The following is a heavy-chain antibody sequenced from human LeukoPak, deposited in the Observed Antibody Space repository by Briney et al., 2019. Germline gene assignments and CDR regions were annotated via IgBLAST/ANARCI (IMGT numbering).Heavy chain of an antibody. Sequence: PSETLSLTCTVSGGSISSYYWSWIWQPPGKGLEWIGYIYYSGSTNYNPSLKSRVTISVDTSKNQFSLKLSSVTAADTAVYYCARNVPPLRYFDWLLVGSFDYWGQGTLVTVSS. CDR3: ARNVPPLRYFDWLLVGSFDY. D-gene: IGHD3-9*01. J-gene: IGHJ4*02. V-gene: IGHV4-59*01. CDR1: GGSISSYY. CDR2: IYYSGST.